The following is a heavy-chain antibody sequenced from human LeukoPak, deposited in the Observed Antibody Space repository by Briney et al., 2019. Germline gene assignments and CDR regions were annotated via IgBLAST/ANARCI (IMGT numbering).Heavy chain of an antibody. CDR1: GYTFTGYY. J-gene: IGHJ4*02. Sequence: ASVKVSCKASGYTFTGYYMHWVRQAPGQGLEWMRWINPNSGGTNYAQKFQGWVTMTRDTSISTAYMELSRLRSDDTAVYYCARSYDILTGLGYWGQGTLVTVSS. D-gene: IGHD3-9*01. CDR2: INPNSGGT. V-gene: IGHV1-2*04. CDR3: ARSYDILTGLGY.